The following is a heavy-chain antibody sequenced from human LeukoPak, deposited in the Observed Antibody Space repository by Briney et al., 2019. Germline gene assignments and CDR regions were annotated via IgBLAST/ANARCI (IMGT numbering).Heavy chain of an antibody. Sequence: SGTLSHTPAVSVGSISSSNWWSWVRQPPGKGLEWIGEIYHSGSTNYNPSLKSRVTISVDKSKNQFSLKLSSVTAADTAVYYCARYRGYSYGYYFDYWGQGTLVTVSS. CDR1: VGSISSSNW. D-gene: IGHD5-18*01. J-gene: IGHJ4*02. CDR2: IYHSGST. CDR3: ARYRGYSYGYYFDY. V-gene: IGHV4-4*02.